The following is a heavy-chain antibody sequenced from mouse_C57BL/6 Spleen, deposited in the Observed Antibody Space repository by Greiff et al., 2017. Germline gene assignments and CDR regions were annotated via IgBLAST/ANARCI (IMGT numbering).Heavy chain of an antibody. Sequence: VQLQQSGAELVRPGASVKLSCTASGFNIKDYYMHWVKQRPEQGLKWIGRIDPEDGDTEYAPKFQGKATMTADTSSNTAYLQLSSLTSEDTAVYYCTSYYGSSSAWFAYWGQGTLVTVSA. J-gene: IGHJ3*01. V-gene: IGHV14-1*01. CDR3: TSYYGSSSAWFAY. D-gene: IGHD1-1*01. CDR2: IDPEDGDT. CDR1: GFNIKDYY.